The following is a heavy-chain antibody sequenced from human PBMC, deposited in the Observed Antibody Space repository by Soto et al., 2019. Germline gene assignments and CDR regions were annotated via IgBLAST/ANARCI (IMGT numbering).Heavy chain of an antibody. CDR3: ARLRIAVAGGSSYYYGMDV. Sequence: PGGSLRLSCAASGFTFSSYSMNWVRQAPGKGLEWVSSISSSSSYIYYADSVKGRFTISRDNAKNSLYLQMNSLRAEDTAVYYCARLRIAVAGGSSYYYGMDVWGQGTTVTVSS. J-gene: IGHJ6*02. V-gene: IGHV3-21*01. CDR2: ISSSSSYI. CDR1: GFTFSSYS. D-gene: IGHD6-19*01.